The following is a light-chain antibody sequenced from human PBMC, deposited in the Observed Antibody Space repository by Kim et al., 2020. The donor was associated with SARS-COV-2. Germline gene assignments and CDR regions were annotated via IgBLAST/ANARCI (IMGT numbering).Light chain of an antibody. CDR1: QSISSN. CDR3: QQYNNWPRT. Sequence: EIVMTQSPATLSVSPGDRVTLTCRASQSISSNLAWYQQKPGQAPRLLIYDASTRATAIPARFSGSGSGTEFTLTVSSLQSEDFAVYSCQQYNNWPRTFGQGTKVDIK. V-gene: IGKV3-15*01. J-gene: IGKJ1*01. CDR2: DAS.